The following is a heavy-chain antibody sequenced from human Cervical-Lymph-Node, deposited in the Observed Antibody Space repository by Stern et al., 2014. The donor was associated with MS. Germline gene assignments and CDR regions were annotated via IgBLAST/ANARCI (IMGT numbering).Heavy chain of an antibody. J-gene: IGHJ4*02. D-gene: IGHD6-13*01. CDR3: ARHRAVAGTPHFDY. V-gene: IGHV3-30-3*01. CDR2: ISYDGNHK. Sequence: QVQLVESGGGVVQPGRSLRLSCAASGFTFSNYAFYWVRQAPGKGLEWVTVISYDGNHKSYADAVKGRFTISIDNSRNTVFLQMNSLRPEDTALYYCARHRAVAGTPHFDYWGQGTLVTVSS. CDR1: GFTFSNYA.